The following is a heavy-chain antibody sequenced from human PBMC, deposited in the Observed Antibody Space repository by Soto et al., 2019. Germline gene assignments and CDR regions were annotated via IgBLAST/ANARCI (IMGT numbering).Heavy chain of an antibody. CDR1: GGTFSTYA. CDR3: ASGIQLWLRRINNGYSG. CDR2: IIPMFGTA. V-gene: IGHV1-69*12. J-gene: IGHJ4*02. Sequence: QVQLVQSGAEVKKPESSVKVSCKAPGGTFSTYAISWVRQAPGQGLEWMGGIIPMFGTANYAQSFQDRGTITADESTNTVYMELSSLRSEDTAVYFCASGIQLWLRRINNGYSGWGQGTLVTVSS. D-gene: IGHD5-18*01.